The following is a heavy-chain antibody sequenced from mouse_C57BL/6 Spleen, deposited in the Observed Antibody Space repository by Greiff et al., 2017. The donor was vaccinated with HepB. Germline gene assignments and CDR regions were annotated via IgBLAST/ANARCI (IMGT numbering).Heavy chain of an antibody. CDR2: INPNNGGT. CDR1: GYTFTDYY. Sequence: VQLQQSGPELVKPGASVKISCKASGYTFTDYYMNWVKQSHGKSLEWIGDINPNNGGTSYNQKFKGKATLTVDKSSSTAYMELRSLTSEDSAVYYCASLRDFDYWGQGTTLTVSS. D-gene: IGHD1-1*01. V-gene: IGHV1-26*01. J-gene: IGHJ2*01. CDR3: ASLRDFDY.